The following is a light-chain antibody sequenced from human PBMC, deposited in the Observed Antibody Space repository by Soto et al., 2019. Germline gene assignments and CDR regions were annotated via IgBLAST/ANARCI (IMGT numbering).Light chain of an antibody. J-gene: IGLJ2*01. CDR2: NNS. CDR3: AAWDDRLRGLE. V-gene: IGLV1-44*01. CDR1: SSNIGSNT. Sequence: QSVLTQPPSASGTPGQMVTISCSGSSSNIGSNTVNWYQQLPGMAPKLLIYNNSQRPSGVPDRFSGSKSGTSASLAISGLQAEDESDYYGAAWDDRLRGLEFGGGTTLTVL.